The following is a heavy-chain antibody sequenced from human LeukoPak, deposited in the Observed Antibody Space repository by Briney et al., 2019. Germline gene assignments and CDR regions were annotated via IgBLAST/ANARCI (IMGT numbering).Heavy chain of an antibody. Sequence: SVKVSCKASGGTFSSYAISWVRQAPGQGLEWMGGIIPIFGTANYAQKFQGRVTMTRDMSTSTVYMELSSLRSEDTAVYYCARDHWFDPWGQGTLVTVSS. CDR1: GGTFSSYA. CDR2: IIPIFGTA. J-gene: IGHJ5*02. V-gene: IGHV1-69*05. CDR3: ARDHWFDP.